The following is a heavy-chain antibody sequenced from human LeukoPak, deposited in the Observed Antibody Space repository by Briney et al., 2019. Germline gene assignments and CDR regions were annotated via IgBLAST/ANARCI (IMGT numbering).Heavy chain of an antibody. Sequence: SETLSLTCTVSGGSISSYYWSWIRQPPGKGLEWIGYIYYSGSTNYIPSLKSRVTISVDTFKNQFSLKLSSVTAADTAVYYCARTQRGYSGYDYGAFDYWGQGTLVTVSS. J-gene: IGHJ4*02. CDR1: GGSISSYY. CDR3: ARTQRGYSGYDYGAFDY. V-gene: IGHV4-59*08. CDR2: IYYSGST. D-gene: IGHD5-12*01.